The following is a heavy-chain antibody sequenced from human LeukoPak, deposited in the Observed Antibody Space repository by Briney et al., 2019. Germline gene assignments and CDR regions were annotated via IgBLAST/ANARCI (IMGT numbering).Heavy chain of an antibody. CDR2: IKQDGSEK. D-gene: IGHD3-3*01. CDR1: GFTFSSYW. V-gene: IGHV3-7*01. CDR3: ARDHGFLEWFVDY. Sequence: GGSLRLSCAASGFTFSSYWMSWVRQAPGKGLEWVANIKQDGSEKYYVDSVKGRFTISRDNAKNSLYLQMNSLRAEDTAVYYCARDHGFLEWFVDYWGQGTLVTVSS. J-gene: IGHJ4*02.